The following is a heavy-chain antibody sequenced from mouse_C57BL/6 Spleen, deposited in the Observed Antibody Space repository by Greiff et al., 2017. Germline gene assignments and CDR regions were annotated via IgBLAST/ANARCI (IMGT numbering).Heavy chain of an antibody. CDR1: GFTFSSYA. J-gene: IGHJ3*01. Sequence: EVKLVESGGGLVKPGGSLKLSCAASGFTFSSYAMSWVRQTPEKRLEWVATISDGGSYTYYPDNVKGRFTISRDNAKNNLYLQMSHLKSEDTAMYYCARDDDSWFAYGGQGTLVTVSA. D-gene: IGHD2-4*01. CDR2: ISDGGSYT. CDR3: ARDDDSWFAY. V-gene: IGHV5-4*01.